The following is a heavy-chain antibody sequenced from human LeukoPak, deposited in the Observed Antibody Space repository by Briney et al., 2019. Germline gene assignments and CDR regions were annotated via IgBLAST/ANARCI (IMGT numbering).Heavy chain of an antibody. V-gene: IGHV3-30-3*01. CDR3: AKDQEGSSYGLFDY. D-gene: IGHD3-16*01. CDR1: GFTFSDYS. Sequence: AGGSLRLSCAASGFTFSDYSIDWVRQAPGKGLEWVALISNDGSSRYYADSVKGRFTISTDNSKSTLYLQMNSLRAEDTAVYYCAKDQEGSSYGLFDYWGQGTLVTVSS. J-gene: IGHJ4*02. CDR2: ISNDGSSR.